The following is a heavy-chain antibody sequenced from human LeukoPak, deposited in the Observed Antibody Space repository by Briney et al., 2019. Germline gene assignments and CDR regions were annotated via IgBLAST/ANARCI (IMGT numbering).Heavy chain of an antibody. J-gene: IGHJ4*02. V-gene: IGHV3-21*05. Sequence: PGGSLRLSCVASGFSFSTYSMNWVRQAPGKGLEWVSYIENSRKYTYYADSVKGRFTISRDNAKNSLFLQMSSLRADDTAIYYCAREDGSSYFFDYWGQGTLVTVSS. D-gene: IGHD3-10*01. CDR3: AREDGSSYFFDY. CDR2: IENSRKYT. CDR1: GFSFSTYS.